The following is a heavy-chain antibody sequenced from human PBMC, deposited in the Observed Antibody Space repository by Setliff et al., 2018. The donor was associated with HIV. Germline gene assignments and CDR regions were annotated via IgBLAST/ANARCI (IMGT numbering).Heavy chain of an antibody. D-gene: IGHD1-26*01. V-gene: IGHV1-3*01. CDR3: ARVGNNRPQFFDH. Sequence: WASVKVSCKTSGYTFKSYDINWVRQAPGQRPEWMARINAGNGNREYSPKFQGRVTITADTSASTMYMELSSLRSEDTAVYYCARVGNNRPQFFDHWGQGTLVTVSS. CDR1: GYTFKSYD. J-gene: IGHJ4*02. CDR2: INAGNGNR.